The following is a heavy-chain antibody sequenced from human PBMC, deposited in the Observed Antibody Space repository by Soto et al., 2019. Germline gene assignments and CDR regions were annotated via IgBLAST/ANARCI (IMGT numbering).Heavy chain of an antibody. CDR1: GYTFTSYG. J-gene: IGHJ6*03. V-gene: IGHV1-18*01. Sequence: ASVKVSCKASGYTFTSYGISWVRQAPGQGLEWMGWISAYNGNTKYSQKFQGRVTMTTDTSTSTAYMELSSLRSEDTAVYYCAREGIRLQNYIWASYHYMDVWGKGTTVTVSS. CDR3: AREGIRLQNYIWASYHYMDV. D-gene: IGHD3-16*01. CDR2: ISAYNGNT.